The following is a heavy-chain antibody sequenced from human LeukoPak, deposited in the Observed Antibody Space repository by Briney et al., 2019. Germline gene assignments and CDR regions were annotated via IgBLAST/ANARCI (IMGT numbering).Heavy chain of an antibody. V-gene: IGHV3-23*01. CDR2: ITGSDRGDTT. Sequence: PGGSLRLSCAASGFTFSSYAMSWVRQAPGKGLEWVSAITGSDRGDTTYYADYVKGRFTISRDNFKNTLYLQMNSLRAEDTAVYYCTSGHYCSRSECNWFDPWGQGTLVTVSS. CDR3: TSGHYCSRSECNWFDP. J-gene: IGHJ5*02. CDR1: GFTFSSYA. D-gene: IGHD2-2*01.